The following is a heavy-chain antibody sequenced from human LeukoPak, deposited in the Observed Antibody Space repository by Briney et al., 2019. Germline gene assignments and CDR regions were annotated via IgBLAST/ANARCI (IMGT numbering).Heavy chain of an antibody. D-gene: IGHD3-22*01. CDR2: IIPIFGTA. CDR3: ARDYYDSSSLRAFDI. Sequence: SVKVSCKASGYTFTGYYMHWVRQAPGQGLEWMGGIIPIFGTANYAQKFQGRVTITADESTSTAYMELSSLRSEDTAVYYCARDYYDSSSLRAFDIWGQGTMVTVSS. J-gene: IGHJ3*02. CDR1: GYTFTGYY. V-gene: IGHV1-69*13.